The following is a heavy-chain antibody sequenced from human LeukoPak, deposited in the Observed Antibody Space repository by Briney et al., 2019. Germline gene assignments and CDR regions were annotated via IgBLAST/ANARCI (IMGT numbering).Heavy chain of an antibody. CDR2: IRFDGTED. CDR1: TFTFNNFG. V-gene: IGHV3-30*02. J-gene: IGHJ1*01. Sequence: GGSLRLSCAASTFTFNNFGIYWVRQASGKGLEWIAFIRFDGTEDYYADSVKGRFTVSKDYSKNTVSLQMNSLGHEDTAVYYCAKDRRGNMGTDVTPGWYFHEWGQGTLVTVSS. D-gene: IGHD4-23*01. CDR3: AKDRRGNMGTDVTPGWYFHE.